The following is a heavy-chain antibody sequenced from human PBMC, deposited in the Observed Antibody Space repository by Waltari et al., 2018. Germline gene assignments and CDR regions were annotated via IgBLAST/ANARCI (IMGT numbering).Heavy chain of an antibody. J-gene: IGHJ6*03. V-gene: IGHV4-34*01. CDR2: INHRGGT. Sequence: QVQLQQWGAGLLRPSETLSLTCAVYGGSFSGYYWSWIRQPPGKGLEWIGEINHRGGTDATPTTRGRVNIHVPPAQEQVSLVVSSLAAAGSEVCHCCSAGLRAVPATGAGYAGPVLHM. CDR1: GGSFSGYY. D-gene: IGHD4-17*01. CDR3: CSAGLRAVPATGAGYAGPVLHM.